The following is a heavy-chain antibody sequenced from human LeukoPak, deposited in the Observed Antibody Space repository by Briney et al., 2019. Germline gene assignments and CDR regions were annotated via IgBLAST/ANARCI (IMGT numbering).Heavy chain of an antibody. CDR2: IKQDGSEK. CDR1: GFTFSSYW. CDR3: ARGWVRYCSSTSCQKGFDY. D-gene: IGHD2-2*01. Sequence: GGSLRLSCAASGFTFSSYWMSWVRQAPGKGLEWVGNIKQDGSEKYYVDSVKGRFTISRDNAKNSLYLQMNSVRAEDTAVYYCARGWVRYCSSTSCQKGFDYWGQGTLVTVSS. J-gene: IGHJ4*02. V-gene: IGHV3-7*01.